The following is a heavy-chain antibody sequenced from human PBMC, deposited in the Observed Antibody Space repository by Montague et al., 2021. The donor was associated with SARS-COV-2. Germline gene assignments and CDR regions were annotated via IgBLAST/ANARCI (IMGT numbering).Heavy chain of an antibody. Sequence: PALVKPTQTLTLTCTFSGFSLTTSGVSVGWMRQPPGKAPEWLALIDWDDDKFYTSSLRTRLTISKDTSKNQVVLTMTNMDPVDTATYYCARSYYDILTGYYMAFDYWGQGTLVTVSS. CDR1: GFSLTTSGVS. CDR3: ARSYYDILTGYYMAFDY. J-gene: IGHJ4*02. CDR2: IDWDDDK. D-gene: IGHD3-9*01. V-gene: IGHV2-70*01.